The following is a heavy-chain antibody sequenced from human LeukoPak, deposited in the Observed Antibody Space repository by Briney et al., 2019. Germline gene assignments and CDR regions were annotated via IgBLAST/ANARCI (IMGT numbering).Heavy chain of an antibody. CDR3: AELGITMIGGV. Sequence: GGSLRLSCVASGLTLSGYGMNWVRQAPGKGLEWVSYISSSGSTIYYADSVKGRFTISRDNAKNSLYLQMNSLRAEDTAVYYCAELGITMIGGVWGKGTTVTISS. CDR2: ISSSGSTI. J-gene: IGHJ6*04. D-gene: IGHD3-10*02. CDR1: GLTLSGYG. V-gene: IGHV3-48*04.